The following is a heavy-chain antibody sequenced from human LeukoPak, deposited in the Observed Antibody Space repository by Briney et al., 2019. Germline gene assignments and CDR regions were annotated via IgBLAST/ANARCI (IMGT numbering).Heavy chain of an antibody. V-gene: IGHV4-34*01. CDR2: INHSGST. CDR1: GGSFSGYY. D-gene: IGHD6-13*01. J-gene: IGHJ6*02. CDR3: ARGLDSSSWYTYYYYGMDV. Sequence: SETLSLTCAVYGGSFSGYYWSWIRQPPGKGLEWIGEINHSGSTNYNPSLKSRVTISVDTSKNQFSLKLSSVTAADTAVYYCARGLDSSSWYTYYYYGMDVWGQGTTVTVSS.